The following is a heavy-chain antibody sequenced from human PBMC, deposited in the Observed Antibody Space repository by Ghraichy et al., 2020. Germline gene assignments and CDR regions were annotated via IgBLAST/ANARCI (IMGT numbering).Heavy chain of an antibody. Sequence: SETLSLTCTVSGGSINSGSYSWTWIRQPPGKGLEWIVYIYYTGSAFYNPSLKSLVAISLDRFYTNGFSLKLSSVTAADTAVYYCAVLAYNGVDVWGQGTTVTVSS. CDR1: GGSINSGSYS. V-gene: IGHV4-30-2*01. J-gene: IGHJ6*02. CDR3: AVLAYNGVDV. CDR2: IYYTGSA. D-gene: IGHD3-3*01.